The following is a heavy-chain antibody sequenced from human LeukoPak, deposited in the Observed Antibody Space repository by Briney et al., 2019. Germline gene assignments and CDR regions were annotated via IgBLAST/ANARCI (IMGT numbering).Heavy chain of an antibody. Sequence: KSGGSLRLSCAASGFTFSSYSMNWVRQAPGKGLVWVSSISSRSSYIWYADSLKGRFTTSRDNAKNSVYLQMNSLRAEDTAVYYCARDSSSSVSRTADYWGQGTLVTVSS. V-gene: IGHV3-21*01. CDR3: ARDSSSSVSRTADY. CDR2: ISSRSSYI. D-gene: IGHD6-6*01. J-gene: IGHJ4*02. CDR1: GFTFSSYS.